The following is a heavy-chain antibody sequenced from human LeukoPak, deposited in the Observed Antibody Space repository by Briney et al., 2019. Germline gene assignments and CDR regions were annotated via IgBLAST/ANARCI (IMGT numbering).Heavy chain of an antibody. CDR3: ARALDFWSGFGNQHEYYFDY. CDR1: GGSISSGGNY. J-gene: IGHJ4*02. Sequence: PSETLSLTCTVSGGSISSGGNYWSWIRQHPGKGLEWLGYICYSGSTYYNPSLKSRVTISVDTSKNHFSLKLSSVTAADTAVYYCARALDFWSGFGNQHEYYFDYWGQGTLVTVSS. V-gene: IGHV4-31*03. D-gene: IGHD3-3*01. CDR2: ICYSGST.